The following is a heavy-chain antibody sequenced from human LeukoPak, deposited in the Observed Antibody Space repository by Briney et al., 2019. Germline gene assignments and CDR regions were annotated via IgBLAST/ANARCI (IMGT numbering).Heavy chain of an antibody. Sequence: PGGSLRLSCAASGFTFSSYWMSWVRQAPGKGLEWVANIKQDGSEKYYVDSVKGRFTISRDNAKNSLYLQMNSLRAEDTAVYYCASRFYDILTGDDAFDIWGQGTMVTVSS. D-gene: IGHD3-9*01. CDR3: ASRFYDILTGDDAFDI. J-gene: IGHJ3*02. V-gene: IGHV3-7*01. CDR1: GFTFSSYW. CDR2: IKQDGSEK.